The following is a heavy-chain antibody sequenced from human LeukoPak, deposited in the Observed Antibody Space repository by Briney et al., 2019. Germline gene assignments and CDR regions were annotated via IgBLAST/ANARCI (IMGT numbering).Heavy chain of an antibody. D-gene: IGHD6-19*01. CDR3: AKVRGTYSSGYFFDY. CDR2: ISWNSGYI. Sequence: GRSLRLSCAASGFTFDNYAMHWVRQAPGKGLEWLSIISWNSGYIGYADSVKGRLTISRDNAKKSLDLQMNSLRAEDTAFYYCAKVRGTYSSGYFFDYWGQGTLVTVSS. J-gene: IGHJ4*02. V-gene: IGHV3-9*01. CDR1: GFTFDNYA.